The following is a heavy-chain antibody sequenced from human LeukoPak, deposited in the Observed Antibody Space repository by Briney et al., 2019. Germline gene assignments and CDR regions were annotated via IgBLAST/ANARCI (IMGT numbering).Heavy chain of an antibody. J-gene: IGHJ4*02. CDR3: YYYDSSGYGY. V-gene: IGHV3-15*07. D-gene: IGHD3-22*01. Sequence: GGSLRLSCAASGFTFSNAWMNWVRQAPGKGLEWVGRIKSKTDGGTTDYAAPVKGRFTISRDDSKDTLYLQMNSLKTEDTAVYYGYYYDSSGYGYWGQGTLVTVSS. CDR1: GFTFSNAW. CDR2: IKSKTDGGTT.